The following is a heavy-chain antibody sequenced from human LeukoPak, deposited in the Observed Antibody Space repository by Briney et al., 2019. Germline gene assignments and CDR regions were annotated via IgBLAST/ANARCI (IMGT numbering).Heavy chain of an antibody. Sequence: GASVKVSCKASGYTFTGYYMHWVRQAPGQGLEWMGWINPNSGGTNYAQKFQGRVTMTRDTSISTAYMELSRLRSDDTAVYYCARDYYGSGTLGGLDIWGQGTMVTVSS. D-gene: IGHD3-10*01. J-gene: IGHJ3*02. CDR2: INPNSGGT. V-gene: IGHV1-2*02. CDR3: ARDYYGSGTLGGLDI. CDR1: GYTFTGYY.